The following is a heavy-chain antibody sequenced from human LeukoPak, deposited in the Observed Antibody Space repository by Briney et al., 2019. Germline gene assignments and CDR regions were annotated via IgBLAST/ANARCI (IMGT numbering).Heavy chain of an antibody. CDR2: INPEGSTT. V-gene: IGHV3-74*01. CDR3: ARDKAMVRGVFNHYAMDV. CDR1: GFSFSRYL. J-gene: IGHJ6*02. Sequence: TGGSLRLSCAASGFSFSRYLIHWVRQAPGKGLEWVSRINPEGSTTTYADSVKGRFTISRDNSKNTLYLQMNSLRAEDTAVYYCARDKAMVRGVFNHYAMDVWGQGTTVTVSS. D-gene: IGHD3-10*01.